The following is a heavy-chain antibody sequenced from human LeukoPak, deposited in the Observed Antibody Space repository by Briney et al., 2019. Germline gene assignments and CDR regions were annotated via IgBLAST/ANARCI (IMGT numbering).Heavy chain of an antibody. CDR2: ISAYNGNT. D-gene: IGHD6-13*01. CDR3: ARVDSSSWFVYYYYGMDV. Sequence: GASVKVSCKASGYTFTSYGISWVRQAPGQGLEWMGWISAYNGNTNYAQKLQGRVTMTTDTSTSTAYMELRSLRSDDTAVYYCARVDSSSWFVYYYYGMDVWGQGTTVTVSS. J-gene: IGHJ6*02. CDR1: GYTFTSYG. V-gene: IGHV1-18*01.